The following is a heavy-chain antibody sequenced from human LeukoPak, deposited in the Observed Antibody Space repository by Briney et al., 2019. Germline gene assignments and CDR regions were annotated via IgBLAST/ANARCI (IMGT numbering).Heavy chain of an antibody. CDR1: GFTFDDYA. CDR2: ISWNSGSI. V-gene: IGHV3-9*01. D-gene: IGHD2-15*01. CDR3: AKALVVVAAWGGAFDI. Sequence: PGRSLRLSCAASGFTFDDYAMHWVRQAPGKGLEWVSGISWNSGSIGYADSVKGRFTISRDNAKNSLYLQMNSLRAEDTALYYCAKALVVVAAWGGAFDIWGQGTMVTDSS. J-gene: IGHJ3*02.